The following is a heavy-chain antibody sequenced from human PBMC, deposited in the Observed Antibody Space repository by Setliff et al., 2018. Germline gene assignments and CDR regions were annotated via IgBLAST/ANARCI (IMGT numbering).Heavy chain of an antibody. CDR2: IYYRGST. V-gene: IGHV4-39*07. CDR3: ARVQNWFDP. J-gene: IGHJ5*02. CDR1: GGSISSSSYY. D-gene: IGHD1-1*01. Sequence: PSETLSLTCTVSGGSISSSSYYWGWIRQPPGKGLEWIGSIYYRGSTYYNPSLKSRVTISVDTSKNQFSLKLSSVTAADTAVYYCARVQNWFDPWGQGTLVT.